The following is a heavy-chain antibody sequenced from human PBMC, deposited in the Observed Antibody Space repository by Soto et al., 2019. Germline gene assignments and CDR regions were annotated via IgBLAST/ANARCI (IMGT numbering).Heavy chain of an antibody. V-gene: IGHV4-39*01. CDR2: IYYSGST. D-gene: IGHD2-8*01. Sequence: SETLSLTCTVSGGSISSSSYYWGWIRQPPGKGLEWIGSIYYSGSTYCNPSLKSRVTISVDTSKNQFSLKLSSVTAADTAVYYCARATLLIGFGYWGQGTLVTVSS. CDR3: ARATLLIGFGY. J-gene: IGHJ4*02. CDR1: GGSISSSSYY.